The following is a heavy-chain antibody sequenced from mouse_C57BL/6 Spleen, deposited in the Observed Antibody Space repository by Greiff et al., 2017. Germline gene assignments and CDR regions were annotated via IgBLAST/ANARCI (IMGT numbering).Heavy chain of an antibody. CDR1: GYTFTSYW. V-gene: IGHV1-69*01. J-gene: IGHJ3*01. Sequence: VQLQQPGAELVMPGASVKLSCKASGYTFTSYWMHWVKQRPGQGLEWIGEIDPSDSYTKYNQKVKGKSTLTVDKSSSTAYMQLSSLTSEDAAVYDCARLDGSSDEAWFAYWGQGTLVTVSA. CDR3: ARLDGSSDEAWFAY. CDR2: IDPSDSYT. D-gene: IGHD1-1*01.